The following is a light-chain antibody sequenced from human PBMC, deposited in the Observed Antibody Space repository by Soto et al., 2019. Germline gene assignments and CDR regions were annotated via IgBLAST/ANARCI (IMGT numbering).Light chain of an antibody. CDR1: QSVSSN. CDR3: QQYNNWPLT. J-gene: IGKJ1*01. Sequence: EIVMTQSPATLSVSLGEIATLSCRASQSVSSNLAWYQQKPGQAPRLLIYGASTRATGIPARFSGSGSGTEFTLTISSLQSEDFAVYYCQQYNNWPLTFGQGTKVEIK. V-gene: IGKV3-15*01. CDR2: GAS.